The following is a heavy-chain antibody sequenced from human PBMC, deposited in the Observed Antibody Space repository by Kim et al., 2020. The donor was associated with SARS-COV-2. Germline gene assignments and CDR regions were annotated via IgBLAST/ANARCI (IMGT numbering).Heavy chain of an antibody. J-gene: IGHJ6*02. Sequence: SETLSLTCAVYGGSFSGYYWSWIRQPPGKGLEWIGEINHSGSTNYNPSLKSRVTISVDTSKNQFSLKLSSVTAADTAVYYCAKIRGYSYGHPGNYYGMDVWGQGTTVTVSS. V-gene: IGHV4-34*01. CDR2: INHSGST. CDR3: AKIRGYSYGHPGNYYGMDV. D-gene: IGHD5-18*01. CDR1: GGSFSGYY.